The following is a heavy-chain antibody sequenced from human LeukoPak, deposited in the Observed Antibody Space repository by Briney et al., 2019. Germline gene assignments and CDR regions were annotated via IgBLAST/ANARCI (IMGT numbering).Heavy chain of an antibody. CDR1: GGSISSYY. Sequence: SETLSLTCTVSGGSISSYYWSWIRQPPGKGLEWIGYIYYSGSTNYNPSLKSRVTISVDTSKNQFSLRLSSVTAADTAVYYCARDSEWLSAFDIWGQGTMVTVSS. V-gene: IGHV4-59*01. J-gene: IGHJ3*02. D-gene: IGHD3-3*01. CDR2: IYYSGST. CDR3: ARDSEWLSAFDI.